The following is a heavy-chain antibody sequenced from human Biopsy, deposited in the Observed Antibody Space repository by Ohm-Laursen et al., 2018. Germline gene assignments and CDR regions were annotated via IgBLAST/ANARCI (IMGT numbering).Heavy chain of an antibody. D-gene: IGHD4-23*01. CDR2: ISHTGYT. Sequence: SDTLSLTCTVTDGSISNIINYWTWIRQPPGKGLEWIGHISHTGYTSYKSSLKSRVTISLDTSRKHFSLRLTSLAAADTAVYYCARGSNEYGGLYFPHWGQGTLVTVSS. V-gene: IGHV4-61*03. CDR1: DGSISNIINY. J-gene: IGHJ1*01. CDR3: ARGSNEYGGLYFPH.